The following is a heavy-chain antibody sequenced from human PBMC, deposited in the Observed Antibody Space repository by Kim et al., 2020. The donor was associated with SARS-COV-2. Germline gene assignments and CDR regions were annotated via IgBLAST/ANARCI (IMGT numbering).Heavy chain of an antibody. CDR3: ARAPRGGVITFGGVISGGFDY. V-gene: IGHV4-31*03. CDR1: GVSISSGGYY. Sequence: SETLSLTCTVSGVSISSGGYYWSWIRQHPGKGLEWIGYIYYSGSTYYNPSLKSRVTISVDTSKNQFSLKLSSVTAADTAVYYCARAPRGGVITFGGVISGGFDYWGQGTLVTVSS. CDR2: IYYSGST. D-gene: IGHD3-16*02. J-gene: IGHJ4*02.